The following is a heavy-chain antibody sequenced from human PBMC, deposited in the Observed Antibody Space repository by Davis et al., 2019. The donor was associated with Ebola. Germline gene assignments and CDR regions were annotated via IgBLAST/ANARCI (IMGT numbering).Heavy chain of an antibody. J-gene: IGHJ6*02. CDR1: GGSFSGYY. CDR3: ARGGYAGMDV. V-gene: IGHV4-34*01. D-gene: IGHD5-18*01. CDR2: INHSGST. Sequence: MPSETLSLTCAVYGGSFSGYYWSWIRQPPGKGLEWIGEINHSGSTNYNPSLKSRVTISVDTSKNQFSLKLTSATAADTAVYYCARGGYAGMDVWGQGTTVTVSS.